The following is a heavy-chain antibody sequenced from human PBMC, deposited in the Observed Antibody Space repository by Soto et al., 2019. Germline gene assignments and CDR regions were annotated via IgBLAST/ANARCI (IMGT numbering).Heavy chain of an antibody. CDR2: INVYNGNT. V-gene: IGHV1-18*01. J-gene: IGHJ4*02. CDR3: ARGPDPTYSDY. Sequence: QVQVVQSGAEVKKPGASVKVSCKTSGYTFSNFGINWVRQAPGQGLEWMGWINVYNGNTNYAQKLKGRVIMTPDTSTSTAYMELKRLRSDDTAMYYCARGPDPTYSDYWGQGTLVTVSS. CDR1: GYTFSNFG.